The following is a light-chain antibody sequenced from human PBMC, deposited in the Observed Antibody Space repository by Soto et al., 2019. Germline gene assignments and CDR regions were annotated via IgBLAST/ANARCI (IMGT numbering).Light chain of an antibody. CDR3: QQRSNWPIT. Sequence: EIVLTQSPATLSLSPGERATLSCRASQSVSSYLAWYQQKPGQAPGLLIYDASNRATGIPARFSGSGAGTDVTLTSSSLEPEDFAVYYCQQRSNWPITFGQGTRLEIK. CDR2: DAS. V-gene: IGKV3-11*01. J-gene: IGKJ5*01. CDR1: QSVSSY.